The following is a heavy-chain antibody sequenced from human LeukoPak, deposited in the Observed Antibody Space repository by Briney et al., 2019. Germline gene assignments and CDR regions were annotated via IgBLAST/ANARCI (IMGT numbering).Heavy chain of an antibody. V-gene: IGHV3-30-3*01. CDR1: GFTFSSYT. J-gene: IGHJ6*02. CDR2: FSYDGTTT. Sequence: PGGSLRLSCAASGFTFSSYTMHWVRQAPGKRLEWVAVFSYDGTTTYYADSVKGRFTISRDNSKNTLYLQMNSLTAEDTAVYYCARGCASCYISGYYYYYYGMDVWGQGTTVTVSS. D-gene: IGHD2-2*01. CDR3: ARGCASCYISGYYYYYYGMDV.